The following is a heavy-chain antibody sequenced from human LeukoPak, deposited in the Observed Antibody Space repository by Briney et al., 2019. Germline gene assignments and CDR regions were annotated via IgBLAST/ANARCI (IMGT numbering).Heavy chain of an antibody. V-gene: IGHV4-34*01. CDR1: GVSFSNYY. Sequence: PSETLSLTCAVSGVSFSNYYWCWIRQSPGKGLEWIGEINYSGTPTYNPSLKSRVTISVDTSKNQFSLKLSSVTAADTAVYYCAREGRGYSYGYYYYYYMDVWGKGTMATISS. D-gene: IGHD5-18*01. J-gene: IGHJ6*03. CDR2: INYSGTP. CDR3: AREGRGYSYGYYYYYYMDV.